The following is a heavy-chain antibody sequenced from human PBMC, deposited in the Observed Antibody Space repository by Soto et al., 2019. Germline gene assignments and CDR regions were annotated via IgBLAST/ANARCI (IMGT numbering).Heavy chain of an antibody. CDR3: ARDQEAGSFFPYYYGMDV. D-gene: IGHD6-13*01. J-gene: IGHJ6*02. CDR2: ISSSGSTI. Sequence: GGSLRLSCATSGFTFSSYEMNWVRQAPGKGLEWVSYISSSGSTIYYADSVKGRFTISRDNAKNSLYLQMDSLRAEDAAVYYCARDQEAGSFFPYYYGMDVWGQGTTVTDSS. V-gene: IGHV3-48*03. CDR1: GFTFSSYE.